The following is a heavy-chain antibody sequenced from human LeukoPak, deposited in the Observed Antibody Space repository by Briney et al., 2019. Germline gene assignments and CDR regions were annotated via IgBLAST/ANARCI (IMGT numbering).Heavy chain of an antibody. V-gene: IGHV3-64*01. CDR3: ARACTDSSGWPLYLDN. J-gene: IGHJ4*02. CDR2: ISSNGGST. D-gene: IGHD6-19*01. Sequence: GGSLRLSCAASGITFSSSAMHWVRQAPGKGLEYVSAISSNGGSTYYANSVKGRFTISRDNSKNTLYLQMGSLRADDMAMYYCARACTDSSGWPLYLDNWGQGTLVTVSS. CDR1: GITFSSSA.